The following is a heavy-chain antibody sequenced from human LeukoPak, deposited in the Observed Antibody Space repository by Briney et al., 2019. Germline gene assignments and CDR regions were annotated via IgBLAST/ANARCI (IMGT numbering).Heavy chain of an antibody. CDR2: TYHRSKWYN. D-gene: IGHD2-15*01. V-gene: IGHV6-1*01. CDR1: GDSVSSNSAA. J-gene: IGHJ3*02. CDR3: ARDLARMSKVVAGTFDI. Sequence: SQTLSLTCAISGDSVSSNSAAWNWIRQSPSRGLEWLGRTYHRSKWYNDYAVSVKSRITINPDTSKNQFSLQLNSVTPEDTAVYYCARDLARMSKVVAGTFDIWGQGTMVTVSP.